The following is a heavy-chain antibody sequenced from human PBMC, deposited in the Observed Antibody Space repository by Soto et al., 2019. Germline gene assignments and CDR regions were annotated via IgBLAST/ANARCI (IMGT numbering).Heavy chain of an antibody. Sequence: PGGSLRLSCAASGFTFSDYYMSWIRQAPGKGLEWVSYISSSGSTIYYADSVKGRFTISRDNAKNSLYLQMNSLRAEDTAVYYCAREPSGSSSWYNAFDIWGQGTMVTVSS. CDR3: AREPSGSSSWYNAFDI. CDR2: ISSSGSTI. V-gene: IGHV3-11*01. J-gene: IGHJ3*02. D-gene: IGHD6-13*01. CDR1: GFTFSDYY.